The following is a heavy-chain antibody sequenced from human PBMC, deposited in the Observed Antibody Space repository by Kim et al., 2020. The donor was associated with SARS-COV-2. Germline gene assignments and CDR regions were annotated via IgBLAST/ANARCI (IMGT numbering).Heavy chain of an antibody. V-gene: IGHV1-2*02. D-gene: IGHD2-8*02. CDR1: GYTFTAYY. CDR2: INPNSGGT. Sequence: ASVKVSCRASGYTFTAYYVHWVRPAPGQGLESMGWINPNSGGTNYAQKIQGRVTMTRDTSFSTVYMELTRLRSDDTAVYYCSTGATSSYGGGVSGGQGTLVTVSS. CDR3: STGATSSYGGGVS. J-gene: IGHJ4*02.